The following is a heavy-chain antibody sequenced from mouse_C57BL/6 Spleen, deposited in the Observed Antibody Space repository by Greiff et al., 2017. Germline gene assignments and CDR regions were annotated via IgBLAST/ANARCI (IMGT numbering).Heavy chain of an antibody. V-gene: IGHV3-1*01. CDR3: ARGGDYDRYFDV. Sequence: DVMLVESGPGMVKPSQSLSLTCTVTGYSITSGYDWHWIRHFPGNKLEWMGYISYSGSTNYNPSLKSRISITHDTSKNHFFLKLNSVTTEDTATYYCARGGDYDRYFDVWGTGTTVTVSS. D-gene: IGHD2-4*01. CDR2: ISYSGST. CDR1: GYSITSGYD. J-gene: IGHJ1*03.